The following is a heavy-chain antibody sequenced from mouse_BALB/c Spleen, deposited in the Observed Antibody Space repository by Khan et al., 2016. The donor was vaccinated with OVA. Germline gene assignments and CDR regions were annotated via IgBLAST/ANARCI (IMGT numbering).Heavy chain of an antibody. V-gene: IGHV5-6-5*01. CDR2: ISGGGST. Sequence: EVELLESGGGLVKPGRSLRFSCAASGFSFSSYAMSWVRQTPEKRLEWVASISGGGSTNYPDRVKGRLTISRDNARNILYLQMNSLRTEDTAMYYCVRYGNSFFDYWGQGTTLTVSS. J-gene: IGHJ2*01. CDR3: VRYGNSFFDY. D-gene: IGHD1-1*01. CDR1: GFSFSSYA.